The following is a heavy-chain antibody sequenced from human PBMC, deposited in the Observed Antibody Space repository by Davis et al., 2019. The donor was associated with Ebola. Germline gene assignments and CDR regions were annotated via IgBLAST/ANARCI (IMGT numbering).Heavy chain of an antibody. CDR2: ISWNSGSI. Sequence: SLKISCAASGFTFDDYAMHWVRQAPGKGLEWVSGISWNSGSIGYADSVKGRFTISRDNAKNSLYLQMNSLRAEDTALYYCAKDRKGGVQGVNDAFDIWGQGTMVTVSS. CDR1: GFTFDDYA. CDR3: AKDRKGGVQGVNDAFDI. D-gene: IGHD3-10*01. V-gene: IGHV3-9*01. J-gene: IGHJ3*02.